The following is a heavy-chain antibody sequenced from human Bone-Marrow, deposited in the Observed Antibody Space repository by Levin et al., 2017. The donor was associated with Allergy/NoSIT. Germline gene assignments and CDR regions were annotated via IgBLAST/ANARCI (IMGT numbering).Heavy chain of an antibody. Sequence: GESLKISCAASGFTFNIYAMGWVRQAPGKGLEWLSGFSVNGDKTYYADSVKGRFTISRDNSKNALYLQMNSLRAEDTAIYYCAKNKALGEFFFDYWGQGTLVTVSS. CDR3: AKNKALGEFFFDY. CDR1: GFTFNIYA. D-gene: IGHD3-10*01. V-gene: IGHV3-23*01. J-gene: IGHJ4*02. CDR2: FSVNGDKT.